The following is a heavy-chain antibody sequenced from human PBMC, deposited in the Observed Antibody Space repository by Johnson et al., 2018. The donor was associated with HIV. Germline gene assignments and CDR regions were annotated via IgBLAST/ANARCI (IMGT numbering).Heavy chain of an antibody. V-gene: IGHV3-66*01. CDR1: GFTFNNYV. D-gene: IGHD6-19*01. Sequence: VQLVESGGGVVQPGGSLRLSCAASGFTFNNYVMSWVRQAPGKGLEWVSLIYSGGSTYYADSVKGRFSISRDNSKNTLYLQMNSLRAEDTAVYYCVSSAQWSGWPPGAFDIWGQGTMVTVSS. J-gene: IGHJ3*02. CDR3: VSSAQWSGWPPGAFDI. CDR2: IYSGGST.